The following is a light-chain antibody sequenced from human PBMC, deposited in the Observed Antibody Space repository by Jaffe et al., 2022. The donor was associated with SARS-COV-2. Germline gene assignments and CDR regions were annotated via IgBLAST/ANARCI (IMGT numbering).Light chain of an antibody. CDR3: QQCENRPFT. CDR2: GAS. Sequence: EIVMTQSPATLSVSPGERATLSCRASQTVASKLAWYQQKPGQAPRLLIYGASTRATGIPARFSGSGSGTEFTLTISSLQSEDFAVYYCQQCENRPFTFGPGTKVDIK. CDR1: QTVASK. J-gene: IGKJ3*01. V-gene: IGKV3-15*01.